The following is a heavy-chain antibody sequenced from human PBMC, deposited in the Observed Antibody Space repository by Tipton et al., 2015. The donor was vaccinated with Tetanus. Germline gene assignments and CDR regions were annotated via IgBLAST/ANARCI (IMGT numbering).Heavy chain of an antibody. Sequence: LSCTVSGGSIISGGYYWSWIRQHPGKGLEWIGDIYSSGSTYYNPSLKSRVTISVDTSKNQFSLNLNSVTAADTAVYYCARDQARGARGWNYFDCWGQGTLVTVSS. V-gene: IGHV4-31*02. J-gene: IGHJ4*02. D-gene: IGHD1-26*01. CDR1: GGSIISGGYY. CDR3: ARDQARGARGWNYFDC. CDR2: IYSSGST.